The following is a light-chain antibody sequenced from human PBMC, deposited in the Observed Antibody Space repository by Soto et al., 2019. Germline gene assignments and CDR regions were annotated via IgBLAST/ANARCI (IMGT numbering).Light chain of an antibody. J-gene: IGLJ1*01. CDR2: EVT. V-gene: IGLV2-14*01. Sequence: QSVLTQPASVSGSPGQSITISCTGTSSDVGGYNYVSWYQQYPGKAPKVMIYEVTNRPSGVSNRFSGSKSGNTASLTISGLQAEDEADYYCSSYAGNNIFVFGTGTKVTVL. CDR1: SSDVGGYNY. CDR3: SSYAGNNIFV.